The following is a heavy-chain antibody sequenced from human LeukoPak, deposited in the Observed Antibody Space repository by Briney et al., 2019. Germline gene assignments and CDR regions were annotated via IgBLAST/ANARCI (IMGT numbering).Heavy chain of an antibody. J-gene: IGHJ3*02. Sequence: GASVKVSCKVSGYTLTELSMHWVRQAPGKGLEWMGGFDPEDGETIYAQKFQGRVTMTEDTSTDTAYMELSSLRSEDTAVYYCATFNTYYYDSSGYKVLRIAFDIWGQGTMVTVSS. V-gene: IGHV1-24*01. D-gene: IGHD3-22*01. CDR1: GYTLTELS. CDR3: ATFNTYYYDSSGYKVLRIAFDI. CDR2: FDPEDGET.